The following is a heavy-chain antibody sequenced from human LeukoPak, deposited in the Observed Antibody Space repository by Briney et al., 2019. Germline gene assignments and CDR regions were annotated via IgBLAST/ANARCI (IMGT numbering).Heavy chain of an antibody. J-gene: IGHJ4*02. D-gene: IGHD1-14*01. CDR2: IYTSGAT. V-gene: IGHV4-61*09. Sequence: SETLSLTCTVSGGSISSGSYYWTWIRQPAGKGLEWIGHIYTSGATSYNPSLQSRVTISVDTSKHEFSLKLTSLTAADTAVYYCARTGGGVGWFGTIDSWGQGTLVTDSS. CDR3: ARTGGGVGWFGTIDS. CDR1: GGSISSGSYY.